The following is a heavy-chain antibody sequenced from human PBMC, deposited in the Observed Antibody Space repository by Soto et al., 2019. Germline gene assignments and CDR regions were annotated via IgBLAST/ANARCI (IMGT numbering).Heavy chain of an antibody. CDR1: GYSFTSYW. D-gene: IGHD3-3*01. J-gene: IGHJ6*02. V-gene: IGHV5-51*01. Sequence: GESLKISCKGSGYSFTSYWIGWVRQMPGKGLEWMGIIYPGDSDTRYSPSFQGQVTISADKSISTAYLQWSSLKASDTAMYYCARHATSYYDFWSGYYTGRSYYGMDVCGQRTTVTLSS. CDR3: ARHATSYYDFWSGYYTGRSYYGMDV. CDR2: IYPGDSDT.